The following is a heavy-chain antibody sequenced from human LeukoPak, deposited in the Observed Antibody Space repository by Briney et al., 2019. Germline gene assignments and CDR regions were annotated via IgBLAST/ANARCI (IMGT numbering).Heavy chain of an antibody. Sequence: SETLSLTCTVSGGSISSSSYYWGWIRQPPGKGLEWIGSIYYSGSTYYNPSLKSRVTISVDTSKNQFSLKLSSVTAADTAVYYCARGHDSSGGEAFDIWGQGTMVTVSS. CDR1: GGSISSSSYY. V-gene: IGHV4-39*07. CDR2: IYYSGST. CDR3: ARGHDSSGGEAFDI. D-gene: IGHD3-22*01. J-gene: IGHJ3*02.